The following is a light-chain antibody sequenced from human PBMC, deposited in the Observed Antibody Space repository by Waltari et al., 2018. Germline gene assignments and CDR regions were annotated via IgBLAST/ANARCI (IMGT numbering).Light chain of an antibody. J-gene: IGLJ3*02. CDR2: VNSDGSH. Sequence: QLVLTQSPSASASLGASVKLTCTLTGAYSAYTIAWHQLQPEKGPRYLMNVNSDGSHDKADGIPERFSGSIAGAERYLIISRLQSDDEADYFCQTWGMNIQVFGGGTRLTVL. CDR1: GAYSAYT. CDR3: QTWGMNIQV. V-gene: IGLV4-69*01.